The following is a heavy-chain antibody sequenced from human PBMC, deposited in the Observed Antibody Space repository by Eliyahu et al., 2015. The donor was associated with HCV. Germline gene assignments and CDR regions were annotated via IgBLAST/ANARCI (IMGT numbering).Heavy chain of an antibody. CDR1: GFSLSTSGVG. D-gene: IGHD6-19*01. CDR3: VGESSGSSFFDY. V-gene: IGHV2-5*02. J-gene: IGHJ4*02. CDR2: IYWDDDK. Sequence: QITLKESGPTLVKPTQTLTLTCTFSGFSLSTSGVGVGWIRQPPGKALEWLALIYWDDDKRYSPSLKSRLTITKDTSKNQVVLTMNNMDPVDTATYYCVGESSGSSFFDYWGQGTLVTVSS.